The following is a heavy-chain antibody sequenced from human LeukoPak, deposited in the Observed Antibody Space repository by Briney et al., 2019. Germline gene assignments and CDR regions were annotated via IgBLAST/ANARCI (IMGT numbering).Heavy chain of an antibody. CDR3: ARSIRYFDWSYYMDV. CDR2: IYPGDSDT. D-gene: IGHD3-9*01. J-gene: IGHJ6*03. Sequence: GSLKISCKGSGYSFTSYWIGWVRQMPGKGLGWMGIIYPGDSDTRYSPSFQGQVTISADKSISTAYLQWSSLKASDTAMYYCARSIRYFDWSYYMDVWGKGTTVTVSS. V-gene: IGHV5-51*01. CDR1: GYSFTSYW.